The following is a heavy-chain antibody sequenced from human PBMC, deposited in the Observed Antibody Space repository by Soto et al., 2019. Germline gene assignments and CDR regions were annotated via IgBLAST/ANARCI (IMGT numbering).Heavy chain of an antibody. CDR1: GFTFSSYG. CDR3: ARDSPTTVVTPAFNWFDP. CDR2: IWYDGSNK. V-gene: IGHV3-33*01. J-gene: IGHJ5*02. D-gene: IGHD4-17*01. Sequence: GGSLRLSCAASGFTFSSYGMHWVRQAPGKGLEWVAVIWYDGSNKYYADSVKGRFTISRDNSKNTLYLQMNSLRAEDTTVYYCARDSPTTVVTPAFNWFDPWGQGTLVTVSS.